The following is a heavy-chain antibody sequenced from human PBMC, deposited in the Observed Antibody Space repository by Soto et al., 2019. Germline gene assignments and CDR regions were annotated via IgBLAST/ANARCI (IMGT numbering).Heavy chain of an antibody. D-gene: IGHD7-27*01. CDR2: IYDSGST. CDR3: ARETGLSEYYYAMDV. J-gene: IGHJ6*01. CDR1: GGSISSNIYY. V-gene: IGHV4-61*01. Sequence: SETLSLTCTVSGGSISSNIYYWGWIRQPPGKGLEWIAYIYDSGSTSYNPSLKSRVAISIDTSKNQFSLRLSSVTAADAAVYYCARETGLSEYYYAMDVWGQGTTVTVSS.